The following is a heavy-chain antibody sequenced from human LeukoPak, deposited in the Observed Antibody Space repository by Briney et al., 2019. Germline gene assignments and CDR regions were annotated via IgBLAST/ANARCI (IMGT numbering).Heavy chain of an antibody. Sequence: GSLRLSCAASGFTFSSYAMSWVRQAPGKGLEGVAAFSGSGGSTYYADSVKGRFTISRDNSKNTMYLQMNSLRAEDTAVYYCAKVDPEAVAATTIDYWGQGTLVTVSS. CDR1: GFTFSSYA. J-gene: IGHJ4*02. D-gene: IGHD6-19*01. CDR2: FSGSGGST. CDR3: AKVDPEAVAATTIDY. V-gene: IGHV3-23*01.